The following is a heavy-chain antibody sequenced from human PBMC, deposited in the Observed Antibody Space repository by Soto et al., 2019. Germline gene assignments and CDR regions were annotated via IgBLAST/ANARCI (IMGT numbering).Heavy chain of an antibody. D-gene: IGHD1-20*01. J-gene: IGHJ6*03. CDR3: ASDLSWGCNWYYYMDV. Sequence: EVQLVESGGGLVQPGGSLRLSCATSGFILSDCAMNWVRQAPGKGLEWVSYISSSSSVIDYADSVKGRFTVSRDNVRNSLYLQMKSLRVEETAVYYCASDLSWGCNWYYYMDVWGKGTTVSVSS. V-gene: IGHV3-48*01. CDR1: GFILSDCA. CDR2: ISSSSSVI.